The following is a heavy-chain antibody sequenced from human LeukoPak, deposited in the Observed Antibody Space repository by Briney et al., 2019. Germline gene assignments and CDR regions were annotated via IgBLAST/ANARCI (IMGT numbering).Heavy chain of an antibody. CDR3: ATDPRGPYSGRSFDY. D-gene: IGHD2-15*01. J-gene: IGHJ4*02. CDR2: FDPEDGET. V-gene: IGHV1-24*01. Sequence: ASAKVSCKVSGYTLTELSMHWVRQAPGKGLEWMGGFDPEDGETIYAQKFQGRATMTEDTSTDTAYMELSSLRSEDTAVYYCATDPRGPYSGRSFDYWGQGTLVTVSS. CDR1: GYTLTELS.